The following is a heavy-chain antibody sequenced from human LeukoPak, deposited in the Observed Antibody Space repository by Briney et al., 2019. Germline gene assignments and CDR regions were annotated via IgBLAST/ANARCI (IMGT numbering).Heavy chain of an antibody. CDR3: ARDKGVVSNWFDP. CDR2: IIPIFGTA. V-gene: IGHV1-69*05. Sequence: ASVKVSCKASGGTLSSYAISWVRQAPGQGLEWMGGIIPIFGTANYAQKFQGRVTITTDESTSTAYMELSSLRSEDTAVYYCARDKGVVSNWFDPWGQGTLVTVSS. CDR1: GGTLSSYA. J-gene: IGHJ5*02. D-gene: IGHD3-3*01.